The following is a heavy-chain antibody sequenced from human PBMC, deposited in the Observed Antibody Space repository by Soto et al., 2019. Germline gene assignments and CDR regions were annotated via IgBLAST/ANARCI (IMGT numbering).Heavy chain of an antibody. CDR3: ARLYGDYHYYYYGMDV. V-gene: IGHV5-10-1*01. J-gene: IGHJ6*02. CDR1: GYSFTSYW. D-gene: IGHD4-17*01. CDR2: IDPSDSYT. Sequence: ESLKISCRGSGYSFTSYWISWVRQMPGKGLEWMGRIDPSDSYTNYSPSFQGHVTISADKSISTAYLQWSSLKASDTAMYYCARLYGDYHYYYYGMDVWGQGTTVTVS.